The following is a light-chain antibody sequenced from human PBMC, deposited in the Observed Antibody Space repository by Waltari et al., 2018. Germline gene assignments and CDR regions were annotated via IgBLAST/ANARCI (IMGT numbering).Light chain of an antibody. CDR1: QNITTW. V-gene: IGKV1-5*03. CDR2: KAS. CDR3: QQFNSYPWT. Sequence: DIQMTQSPSSLSANVGDRVIVTCRASQNITTWLAWYQQKPGKATKLLMYKASTLENGVPFIFSGGGSGTEFTLTISALQADYSATYYCQQFNSYPWTFGQGTKVEI. J-gene: IGKJ1*01.